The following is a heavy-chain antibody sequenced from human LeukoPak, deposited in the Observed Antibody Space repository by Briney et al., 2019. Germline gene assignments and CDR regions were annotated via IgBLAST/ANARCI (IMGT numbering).Heavy chain of an antibody. CDR2: ISSSSSYI. V-gene: IGHV3-21*01. CDR1: GFTFSSYS. J-gene: IGHJ6*02. CDR3: ARRNGFAWYYGMDV. Sequence: GGSLRLSCAATGFTFSSYSMNWVRQAPGKGLEWVSSISSSSSYIYYADSVKGRFTISRDNAKNSLYLQMNSLRAEDTAVYYCARRNGFAWYYGMDVWGQGATVTVSS. D-gene: IGHD3-16*01.